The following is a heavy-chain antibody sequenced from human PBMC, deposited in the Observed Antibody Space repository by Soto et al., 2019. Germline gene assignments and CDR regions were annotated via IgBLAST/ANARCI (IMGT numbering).Heavy chain of an antibody. V-gene: IGHV5-51*01. J-gene: IGHJ6*02. D-gene: IGHD5-18*01. CDR3: ARVGAYTYGYSHYYGMDV. CDR1: GYSFTTYW. Sequence: GESLKISCKGSGYSFTTYWIGWVRQLPGKGLEWMGIIYPDDSDTRYSPSFQGQVTISADKSISTASLQWSSLKASDTAMYYCARVGAYTYGYSHYYGMDVWGQGTTVTVSS. CDR2: IYPDDSDT.